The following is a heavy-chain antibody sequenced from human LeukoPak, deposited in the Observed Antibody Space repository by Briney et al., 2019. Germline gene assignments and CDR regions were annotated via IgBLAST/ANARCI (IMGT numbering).Heavy chain of an antibody. V-gene: IGHV3-7*01. D-gene: IGHD3-9*01. CDR2: VNEGGSER. J-gene: IGHJ4*02. CDR1: GFTFSSYW. Sequence: GGSLRLSCAASGFTFSSYWMNWVRQAPGKGLEWVASVNEGGSERYYVDSVKGRFSISRDNAKNSLYLQMNSLRAEDTAVYYCARDEYDILTGYSLFDYWGQGTLVTVSS. CDR3: ARDEYDILTGYSLFDY.